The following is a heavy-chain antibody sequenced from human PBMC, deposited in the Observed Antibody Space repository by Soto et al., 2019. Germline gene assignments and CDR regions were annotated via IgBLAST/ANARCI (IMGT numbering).Heavy chain of an antibody. J-gene: IGHJ4*02. D-gene: IGHD3-22*01. CDR3: ARYYRVVTMIVVANYYFDY. CDR2: TYYRSKWYI. Sequence: SQTLSLTCDISGDSVSSNSAAWNWIRQTPSRGLEWLGRTYYRSKWYINYAVSVKSRITVNPDTSKNQFSLQLNSVTPEDTAVYYCARYYRVVTMIVVANYYFDYWGQGTLVTVSS. V-gene: IGHV6-1*01. CDR1: GDSVSSNSAA.